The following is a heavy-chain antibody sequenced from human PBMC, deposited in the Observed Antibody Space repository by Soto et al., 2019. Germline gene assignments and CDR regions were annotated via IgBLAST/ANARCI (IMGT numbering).Heavy chain of an antibody. D-gene: IGHD6-13*01. J-gene: IGHJ6*02. CDR1: GGSISRYY. V-gene: IGHV4-59*01. CDR2: IYYSGST. CDR3: ASSNIAAAGFYYYGMDV. Sequence: SETLSLTCTVSGGSISRYYWSWIRQPPGKGLEWNGYIYYSGSTNYNPSLKSRVTISVDTSKNQFSLKLSSVTAADTAVYYCASSNIAAAGFYYYGMDVWGRGTTVTVSS.